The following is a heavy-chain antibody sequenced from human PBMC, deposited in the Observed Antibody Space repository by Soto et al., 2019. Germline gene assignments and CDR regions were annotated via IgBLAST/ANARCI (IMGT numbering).Heavy chain of an antibody. V-gene: IGHV1-8*01. CDR2: MNPNSGNT. CDR3: ARGIAGFDYYYMDV. Sequence: QVQLVQSGAEVKKPGASVKVSCKASGYTFTSYDINWVRQATGQGLEWMGWMNPNSGNTGYAQKFQGRVTMTRNTSIRTAYRELSSLRSEDTAVYYCARGIAGFDYYYMDVWGKGTTVTVSS. D-gene: IGHD3-10*01. J-gene: IGHJ6*03. CDR1: GYTFTSYD.